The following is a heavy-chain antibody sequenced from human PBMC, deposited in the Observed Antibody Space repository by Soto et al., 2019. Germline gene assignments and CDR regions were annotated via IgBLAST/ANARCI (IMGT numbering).Heavy chain of an antibody. D-gene: IGHD1-1*01. J-gene: IGHJ5*02. Sequence: SETLSLTCAVYGGSFSGYYWSWIRQPPGKGLEWIGEINHSGTTNRNPSLKSRVTISVDTSKTQFSLKLSSVTAADTAVYYCVRDGTKTLRDWFDPWGQGISVTVSS. CDR3: VRDGTKTLRDWFDP. CDR1: GGSFSGYY. V-gene: IGHV4-34*01. CDR2: INHSGTT.